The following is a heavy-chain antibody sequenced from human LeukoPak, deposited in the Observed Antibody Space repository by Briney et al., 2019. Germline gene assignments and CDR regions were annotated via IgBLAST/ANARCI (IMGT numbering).Heavy chain of an antibody. CDR2: IYSGGST. CDR1: GFTVSSNY. J-gene: IGHJ4*02. Sequence: GGSLRLSCAASGFTVSSNYMSWVRQAPGKGLEWVSDIYSGGSTYYADSVKGRFTISRDKSKNTLYLQMKRMRAEDTAVYYCARDRGRYSSGWYYAYFDYWGQGTLVTVSS. CDR3: ARDRGRYSSGWYYAYFDY. V-gene: IGHV3-66*01. D-gene: IGHD6-19*01.